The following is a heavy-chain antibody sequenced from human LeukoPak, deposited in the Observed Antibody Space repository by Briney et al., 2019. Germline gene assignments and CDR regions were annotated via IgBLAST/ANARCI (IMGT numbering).Heavy chain of an antibody. V-gene: IGHV3-21*01. J-gene: IGHJ4*02. D-gene: IGHD6-13*01. CDR2: ISSSSSYI. CDR3: AKGSSWYYFDY. Sequence: PGGPLRLSCAASGFTFSSYSMNWVRQAPGKGLEWVSSISSSSSYIYYADSVKGRFTISRDNAKNSLYLQMNSLRAEDTAVYYCAKGSSWYYFDYWGQGTLVTVSS. CDR1: GFTFSSYS.